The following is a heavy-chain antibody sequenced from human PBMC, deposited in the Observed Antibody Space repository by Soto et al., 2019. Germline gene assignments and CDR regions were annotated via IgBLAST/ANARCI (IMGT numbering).Heavy chain of an antibody. V-gene: IGHV3-23*01. CDR3: AGGSGDSYPESRIFDF. Sequence: GGSLRLSCVASGFTFGSRAMSWVRQAPGEGLEWVSSITDTGGDTKCADSVRGRFTISRDNSKNTLYLQMSSLRAEDSAVYYCAGGSGDSYPESRIFDFWGRGTLVTVSS. D-gene: IGHD1-26*01. CDR2: ITDTGGDT. CDR1: GFTFGSRA. J-gene: IGHJ4*01.